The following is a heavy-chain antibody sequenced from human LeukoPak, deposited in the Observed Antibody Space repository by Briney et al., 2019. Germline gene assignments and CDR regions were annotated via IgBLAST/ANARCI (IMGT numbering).Heavy chain of an antibody. CDR2: ISSSSRYI. Sequence: GGSLTLSCAACGFTFSSCSMKWVRQARGKGLEGVSSISSSSRYIYYADSVKGRFTISRDNAKNSLYLQMNSLRAEDTAVYYCARFLRAYGSGGSDAFDIWGQGTMVTVSS. CDR3: ARFLRAYGSGGSDAFDI. D-gene: IGHD3-10*01. V-gene: IGHV3-21*01. J-gene: IGHJ3*02. CDR1: GFTFSSCS.